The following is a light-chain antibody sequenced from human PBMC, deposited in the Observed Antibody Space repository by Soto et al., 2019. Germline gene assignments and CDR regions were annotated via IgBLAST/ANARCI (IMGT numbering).Light chain of an antibody. CDR2: AAS. Sequence: DIQMTQSPSSLSASVGDRVSITCRASQTIITYLNWYQQKPGKVPKLLISAASNLQSGVPSRFSGSGSETEFTLTISSVQPEDFATYYCQQSYSTPRTFGQGTKLEIK. V-gene: IGKV1-39*01. J-gene: IGKJ2*01. CDR3: QQSYSTPRT. CDR1: QTIITY.